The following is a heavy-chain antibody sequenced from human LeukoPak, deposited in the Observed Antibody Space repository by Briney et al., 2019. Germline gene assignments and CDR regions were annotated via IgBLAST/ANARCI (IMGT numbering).Heavy chain of an antibody. D-gene: IGHD3-22*01. CDR1: GGSISSYY. CDR3: ARGGSGYADGFDP. CDR2: IFYSGST. J-gene: IGHJ5*02. Sequence: SETLSLTCTVSGGSISSYYWSWIRQPPGKGLEWIAYIFYSGSTNYNPSLKSRVTISVDTSKNQFSLKLSSVTAADTAVYYCARGGSGYADGFDPWGQGTLVTVSS. V-gene: IGHV4-59*01.